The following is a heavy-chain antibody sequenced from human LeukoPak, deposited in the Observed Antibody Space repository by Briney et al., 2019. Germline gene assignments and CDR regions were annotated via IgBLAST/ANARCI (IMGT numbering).Heavy chain of an antibody. J-gene: IGHJ4*02. D-gene: IGHD6-13*01. CDR1: GFTVSSNY. V-gene: IGHV3-66*01. Sequence: PGGSLRLSCAASGFTVSSNYMSWVRQAPGKGLEWVSVIYSGGSAYYADSVKGRFTISRDNSKNTLYLQMNSLRAEDTAVYYCAKDLSSSWYQYYFDYWGQGTLVTVSS. CDR2: IYSGGSA. CDR3: AKDLSSSWYQYYFDY.